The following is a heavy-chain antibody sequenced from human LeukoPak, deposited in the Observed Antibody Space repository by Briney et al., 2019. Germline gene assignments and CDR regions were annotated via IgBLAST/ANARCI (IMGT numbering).Heavy chain of an antibody. D-gene: IGHD4-17*01. CDR2: ISSSSSTI. CDR1: GLTFSTYS. Sequence: GGSLRLSCAASGLTFSTYSMNWVRQAPGKGLEWVSYISSSSSTIYYADSVKGRFTISRDNAKNSLYLQMNNLRDEDTAVYYCARATTDYADWFDPWGQGTLVTVSS. CDR3: ARATTDYADWFDP. V-gene: IGHV3-48*02. J-gene: IGHJ5*02.